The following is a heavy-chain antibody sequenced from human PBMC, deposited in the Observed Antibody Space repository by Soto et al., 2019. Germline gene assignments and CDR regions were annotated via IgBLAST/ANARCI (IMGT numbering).Heavy chain of an antibody. CDR2: ISPIFGST. CDR1: GATFRSYA. J-gene: IGHJ6*02. CDR3: AGDYGVYDWYGMDV. Sequence: VQLVQSGAEVKKPGSSVKVSCRASGATFRSYAFTWVRQAPGQGLEWMGGISPIFGSTIYARQFQGRVTITADDSASTAYMELNSLSSEETAVYYCAGDYGVYDWYGMDVWGQGTTVTVSS. V-gene: IGHV1-69*01. D-gene: IGHD4-17*01.